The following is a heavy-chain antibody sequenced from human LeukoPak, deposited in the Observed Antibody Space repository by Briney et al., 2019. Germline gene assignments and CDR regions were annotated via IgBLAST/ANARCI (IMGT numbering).Heavy chain of an antibody. Sequence: ASVKVSCKASGYTFTSYGISWVRQAPGQGLEWMGWISAYNGNTNYAQKLQGRVTMATDTSTSTAYMELRSLRSDDTAVYYCARIVGYSSSWYYDYWGQGTLVTVSS. J-gene: IGHJ4*02. D-gene: IGHD6-13*01. CDR1: GYTFTSYG. V-gene: IGHV1-18*01. CDR2: ISAYNGNT. CDR3: ARIVGYSSSWYYDY.